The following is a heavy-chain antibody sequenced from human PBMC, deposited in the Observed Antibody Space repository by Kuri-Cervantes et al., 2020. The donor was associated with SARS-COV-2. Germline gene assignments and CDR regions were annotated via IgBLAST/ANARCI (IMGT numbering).Heavy chain of an antibody. D-gene: IGHD3-3*01. CDR2: ISGSGGST. CDR1: GFTFSSYA. CDR3: AKDPYDFWSGYYLYYFDY. V-gene: IGHV3-23*01. J-gene: IGHJ4*02. Sequence: GESLKSSCAASGFTFSSYAMSWVRQAPGKGLEWVSAISGSGGSTYYADSVKGRFTISRDNSKNTLYLQMNSLRAEDTAVYYCAKDPYDFWSGYYLYYFDYWGQGTLVTVSS.